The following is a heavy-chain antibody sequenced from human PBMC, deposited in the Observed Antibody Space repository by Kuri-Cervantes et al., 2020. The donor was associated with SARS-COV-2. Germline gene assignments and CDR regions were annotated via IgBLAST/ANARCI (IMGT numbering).Heavy chain of an antibody. Sequence: GGSLRLSCAASGFTFSTYAMRWVRHPPGKGLEWASGISGSGGSTYYADSVKGRLTISRDNSKNTLYLQMNSLRAEDTAVYYCAQRAWHYDSSGSFDYWGQGTLVTVSS. CDR2: ISGSGGST. V-gene: IGHV3-23*01. CDR3: AQRAWHYDSSGSFDY. J-gene: IGHJ4*02. CDR1: GFTFSTYA. D-gene: IGHD3-22*01.